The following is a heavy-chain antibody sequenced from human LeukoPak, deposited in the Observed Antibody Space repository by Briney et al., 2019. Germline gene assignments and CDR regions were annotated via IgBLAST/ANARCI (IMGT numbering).Heavy chain of an antibody. Sequence: SETLSLTCAVYGGSFSGYYWSWIRQPPGKGLEWIGEINHSGSTNYNLSLKSRVTISVDTSKNQFSLKLSSVTAADTAVYYCARGRRKYCSSTSCPPNYYYYGMDVWGQGTTVTVSS. V-gene: IGHV4-34*01. CDR3: ARGRRKYCSSTSCPPNYYYYGMDV. J-gene: IGHJ6*02. CDR1: GGSFSGYY. D-gene: IGHD2-2*01. CDR2: INHSGST.